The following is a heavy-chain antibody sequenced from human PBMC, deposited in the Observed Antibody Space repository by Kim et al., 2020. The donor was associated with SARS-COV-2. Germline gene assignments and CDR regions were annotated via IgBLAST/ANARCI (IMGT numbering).Heavy chain of an antibody. CDR3: ASRINGGNSGIDF. J-gene: IGHJ4*02. Sequence: GSLILSCITSGFTFSNYWMHWVRQAPGKGLVWVSRINSDGSTTTNADSVKGRFTISRDNAKNTLYLQMNSLRADDTAVYYCASRINGGNSGIDFWGQGTLVTVSS. CDR1: GFTFSNYW. V-gene: IGHV3-74*01. D-gene: IGHD2-21*01. CDR2: INSDGSTT.